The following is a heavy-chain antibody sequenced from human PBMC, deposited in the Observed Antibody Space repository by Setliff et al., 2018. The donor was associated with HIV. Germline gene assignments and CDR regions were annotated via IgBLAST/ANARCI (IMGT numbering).Heavy chain of an antibody. Sequence: KPSETLSLTCTVSGYSISSGYYWGWIRQPPGKGLEWIGSIYHSGSTYYNPSLKSRVTISVDTSKNQFSLKLSSVTAADTAVYYCASGAGYSSGWYLFDYWGQGTLVTVSS. V-gene: IGHV4-38-2*02. CDR1: GYSISSGYY. CDR2: IYHSGST. J-gene: IGHJ4*02. D-gene: IGHD6-19*01. CDR3: ASGAGYSSGWYLFDY.